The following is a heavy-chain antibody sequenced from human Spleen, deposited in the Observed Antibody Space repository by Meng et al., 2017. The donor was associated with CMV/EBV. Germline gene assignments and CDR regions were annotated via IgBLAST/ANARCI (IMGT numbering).Heavy chain of an antibody. CDR2: ISAYNGNT. CDR1: GYNFTSYG. CDR3: ARDSSGYDRPPFDY. Sequence: QLRRGQSVPVVKKPGAPVKFSGKASGYNFTSYGISWVRQAPGQGLEWMGWISAYNGNTNYAQKLQGRVTMTTDTSTSTAYMELRSLGSDDTAVYYCARDSSGYDRPPFDYWGQGTLVTVSS. D-gene: IGHD5-12*01. J-gene: IGHJ4*02. V-gene: IGHV1-18*01.